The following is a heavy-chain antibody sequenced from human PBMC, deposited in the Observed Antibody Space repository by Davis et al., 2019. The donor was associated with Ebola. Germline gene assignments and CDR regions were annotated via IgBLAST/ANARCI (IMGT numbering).Heavy chain of an antibody. D-gene: IGHD3-3*01. J-gene: IGHJ6*02. CDR1: GFTFDDYA. Sequence: SLKISCAASGFTFDDYAMHWVRQAPGKGLEWVSGISWNSGSIGYADSVKGRFTISRENAKNTLYLQMNSLRAEDTAVYYCARGGGLLRFLEWLSGDYGMDVWGQGTTVTVSS. CDR3: ARGGGLLRFLEWLSGDYGMDV. V-gene: IGHV3-9*01. CDR2: ISWNSGSI.